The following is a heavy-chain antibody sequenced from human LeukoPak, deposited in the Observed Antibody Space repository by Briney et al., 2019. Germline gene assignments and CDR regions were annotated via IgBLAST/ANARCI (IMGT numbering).Heavy chain of an antibody. V-gene: IGHV5-51*01. Sequence: GESLKISCKGSGYSFTSYWIGWVRQMPGKGLEWMGIIYPGDSDTRYSPSFQGQVTISADKSISTAYLQWSSLKASDTAMYYCARPFYYDSSGYYSLGGYYFDYWGQGTLVTVS. CDR2: IYPGDSDT. CDR3: ARPFYYDSSGYYSLGGYYFDY. CDR1: GYSFTSYW. D-gene: IGHD3-22*01. J-gene: IGHJ4*02.